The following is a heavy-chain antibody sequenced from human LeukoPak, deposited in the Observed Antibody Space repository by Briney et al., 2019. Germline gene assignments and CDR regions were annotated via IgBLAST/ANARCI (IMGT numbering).Heavy chain of an antibody. CDR1: GFTFSSYW. J-gene: IGHJ6*03. CDR2: IKQDGSEK. Sequence: GGSLRLSCAASGFTFSSYWMSWVRQAPGKGLEWVANIKQDGSEKYYVDSVKGRFTISRDNAKNSLYLQMNSLRAEDTAVYYCAKYYCSSTSCYHAYYYMDVWGKGTTVTVSS. V-gene: IGHV3-7*01. CDR3: AKYYCSSTSCYHAYYYMDV. D-gene: IGHD2-2*01.